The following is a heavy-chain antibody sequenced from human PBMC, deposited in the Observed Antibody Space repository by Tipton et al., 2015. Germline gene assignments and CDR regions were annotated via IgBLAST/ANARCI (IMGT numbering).Heavy chain of an antibody. J-gene: IGHJ6*02. D-gene: IGHD3-10*01. V-gene: IGHV3-30*18. CDR3: AKEGSGDIEFWSPSSNYYYGMDV. CDR2: ISYDGNNR. CDR1: GFTFSSHG. Sequence: RSLRLSCAASGFTFSSHGIHWVRQAPGKGLEGGAVISYDGNNRYYADSVKGRFTISRDNSKNTLFLQMNGLRPEDTAVYYCAKEGSGDIEFWSPSSNYYYGMDVWGQGTTVTVSS.